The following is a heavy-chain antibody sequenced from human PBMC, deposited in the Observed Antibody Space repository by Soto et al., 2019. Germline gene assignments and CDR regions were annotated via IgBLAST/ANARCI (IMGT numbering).Heavy chain of an antibody. J-gene: IGHJ6*02. V-gene: IGHV4-34*01. D-gene: IGHD3-22*01. CDR2: INHSGST. CDR3: ARGRGTVDSSFFLFGRSQSGMVF. CDR1: GGSFSGYY. Sequence: PSETLSLTCAVDGGSFSGYYWSWIRQPPGKGLEWIGEINHSGSTNYDPSLKSRVTISVDTSKNQFSLKLSSVTAADTAVYYCARGRGTVDSSFFLFGRSQSGMVFRDQRPT.